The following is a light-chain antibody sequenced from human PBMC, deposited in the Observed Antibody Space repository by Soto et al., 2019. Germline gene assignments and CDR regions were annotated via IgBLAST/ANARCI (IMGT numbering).Light chain of an antibody. Sequence: EIVLTQSPGTLSLSPGERATLSCRASQSVSSSYLAWYQQKTGQAPRLLIYGASSRATGIPDRFSGRGSGTDFTITISSLKPEDFAVYYCQQYGSSPLTFGQGTKVEIK. CDR2: GAS. CDR3: QQYGSSPLT. V-gene: IGKV3-20*01. J-gene: IGKJ1*01. CDR1: QSVSSSY.